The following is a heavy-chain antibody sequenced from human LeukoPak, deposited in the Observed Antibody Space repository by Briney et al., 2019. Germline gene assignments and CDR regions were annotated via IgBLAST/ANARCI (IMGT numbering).Heavy chain of an antibody. CDR3: AADGERRGPTTILY. V-gene: IGHV3-48*03. CDR2: IGGSANTI. Sequence: PGGSLRLSCAASGFTFKTYEMNWVRQTPGKGLEWLSYIGGSANTIYYANSVKGRFTISRDNAKNSLYLQMSSLRVDDTASYYCAADGERRGPTTILYWGQGTLVTVSS. D-gene: IGHD4-17*01. J-gene: IGHJ4*02. CDR1: GFTFKTYE.